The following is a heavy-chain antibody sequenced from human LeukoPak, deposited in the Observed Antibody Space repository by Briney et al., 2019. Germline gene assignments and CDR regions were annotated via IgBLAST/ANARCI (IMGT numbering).Heavy chain of an antibody. Sequence: GGSLTLSCAASGFSFDTYAMHWVRQAPGQELEWVALIWHDGRHKFYSNSVRGQFTISRDNSKNTVYLQMNKLRTGGTAVYYWERESFGSGSYPDFWGQGTLVTVSS. V-gene: IGHV3-33*01. J-gene: IGHJ4*02. CDR1: GFSFDTYA. CDR3: ERESFGSGSYPDF. D-gene: IGHD3-10*01. CDR2: IWHDGRHK.